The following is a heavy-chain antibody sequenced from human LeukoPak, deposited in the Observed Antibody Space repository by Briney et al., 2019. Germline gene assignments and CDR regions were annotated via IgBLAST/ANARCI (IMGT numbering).Heavy chain of an antibody. Sequence: GASVKVSCKASGYTFTGYYMHWVRQAPGQGLEWMGRINPNSGGTNYAQKFQGMVTMTRDTSISTAYMELSRLRSDDTAVYYCAVYSGYEDYFDYWGQGTLVTVSS. V-gene: IGHV1-2*06. CDR3: AVYSGYEDYFDY. D-gene: IGHD5-12*01. J-gene: IGHJ4*02. CDR1: GYTFTGYY. CDR2: INPNSGGT.